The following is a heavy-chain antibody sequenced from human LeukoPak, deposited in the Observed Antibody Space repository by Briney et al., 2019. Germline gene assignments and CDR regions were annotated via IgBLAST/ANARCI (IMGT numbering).Heavy chain of an antibody. CDR3: ATPYCSSLSCLDVFNM. CDR2: KYYSGSA. V-gene: IGHV4-31*03. J-gene: IGHJ3*02. Sequence: SETLSLTCKVSGVSLSDGRYYWPWLRHHPAKGLVWVGYKYYSGSAKYNQSLKSRLTISIDTAKNQFSLQLSSVTAADTATYYCATPYCSSLSCLDVFNMWGQGTRVTVPS. CDR1: GVSLSDGRYY. D-gene: IGHD2-2*01.